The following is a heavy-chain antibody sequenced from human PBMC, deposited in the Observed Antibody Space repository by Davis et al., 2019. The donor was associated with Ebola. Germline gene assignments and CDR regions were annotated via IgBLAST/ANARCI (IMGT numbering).Heavy chain of an antibody. Sequence: GESLKISCEASGFIFSNYAMHWVRQAPGKGLEWVAVISYDGTNKYYADSVKGRFTISRDNPKNTLYLQMDSLRSEDTAVYYCARVGGGYGGNSDGRRGAFDIWGQGTMVTVSS. V-gene: IGHV3-30-3*01. CDR2: ISYDGTNK. D-gene: IGHD4-23*01. CDR1: GFIFSNYA. CDR3: ARVGGGYGGNSDGRRGAFDI. J-gene: IGHJ3*02.